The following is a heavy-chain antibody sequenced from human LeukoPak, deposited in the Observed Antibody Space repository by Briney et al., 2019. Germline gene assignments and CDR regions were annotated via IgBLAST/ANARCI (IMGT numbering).Heavy chain of an antibody. V-gene: IGHV1-69*13. CDR2: IIPIFGTA. D-gene: IGHD2-15*01. CDR1: GGTFSSYA. Sequence: ASVKVSCKASGGTFSSYAISWVRQAPGQGLERMGGIIPIFGTANYAQKFEGRVTITADESTSTAYMELRSLRSEDTGVYYCAREVVVVVAATGWFDPWGQGTLVTVSS. CDR3: AREVVVVVAATGWFDP. J-gene: IGHJ5*02.